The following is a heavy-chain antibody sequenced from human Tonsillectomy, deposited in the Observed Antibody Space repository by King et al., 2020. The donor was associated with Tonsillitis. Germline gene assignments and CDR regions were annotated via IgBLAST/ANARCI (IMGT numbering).Heavy chain of an antibody. CDR2: IIPIFGTP. V-gene: IGHV1-69*01. J-gene: IGHJ4*02. CDR1: GGTFSTYA. Sequence: HVQLVQSGAEVKKPGSSVRVSCTASGGTFSTYAISWVRQAPGQGLEWMGAIIPIFGTPNYAQKFQGGVTITADESTTTAYMELSSLRSEDTAVYYCASGEYCSGGSCRFDYWGQGTLVTVSS. D-gene: IGHD2-15*01. CDR3: ASGEYCSGGSCRFDY.